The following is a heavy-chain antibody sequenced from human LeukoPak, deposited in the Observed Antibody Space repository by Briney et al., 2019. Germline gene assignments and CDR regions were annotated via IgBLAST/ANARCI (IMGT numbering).Heavy chain of an antibody. Sequence: ASVKVSCKASGYTFTDYYMHWVRQAPGQGLEWMGWINPSSGGTNYAQKFQARVTVTRDTSISTAYMDLSRLRSDDTAVYYCARSPHILTGENFDYWGQGTLVTVSS. V-gene: IGHV1-2*02. CDR1: GYTFTDYY. D-gene: IGHD3-9*01. CDR3: ARSPHILTGENFDY. J-gene: IGHJ4*02. CDR2: INPSSGGT.